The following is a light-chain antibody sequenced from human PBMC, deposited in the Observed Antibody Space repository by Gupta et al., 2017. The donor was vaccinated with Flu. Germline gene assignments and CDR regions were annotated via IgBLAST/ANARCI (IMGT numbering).Light chain of an antibody. V-gene: IGLV1-47*02. CDR1: NSNIGINY. Sequence: RVTISCSGGNSNIGINYVYWYQQLPGADPKLRNYSSNQRPSGVPDRFSGSKSDTSAYLAISGLRSEDEADYYCAAWDDSLSGGVFGGGTKLTVL. CDR2: SSN. J-gene: IGLJ3*02. CDR3: AAWDDSLSGGV.